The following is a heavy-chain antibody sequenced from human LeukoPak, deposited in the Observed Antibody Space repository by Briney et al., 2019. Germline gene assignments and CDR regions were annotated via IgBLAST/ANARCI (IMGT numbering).Heavy chain of an antibody. V-gene: IGHV3-48*02. J-gene: IGHJ4*02. D-gene: IGHD6-19*01. CDR3: ARDPYSSGWYPYYFDY. CDR2: ISSSSSTI. CDR1: GFTFSSYS. Sequence: GGSLRLSCAASGFTFSSYSMTWVRQAPGKGLEWVSYISSSSSTIYYADSVKGRFTISRDNAKNSLYLQMNSLRDEDTAVYYCARDPYSSGWYPYYFDYWGQGTLVTVSS.